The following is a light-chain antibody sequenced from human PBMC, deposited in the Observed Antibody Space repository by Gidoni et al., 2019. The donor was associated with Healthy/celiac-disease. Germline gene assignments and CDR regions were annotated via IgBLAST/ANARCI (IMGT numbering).Light chain of an antibody. V-gene: IGLV2-23*01. J-gene: IGLJ2*01. CDR2: EGS. Sequence: QSALTQPASVAGSPGQSITISCTGTSRDVGSYNLVSWYQQHPGKAPNLMIYEGSKRPSGVSNRFSGSKSGTTASLTISGLQAEDEADYYCCSYAGSSTLVFGGGTKLTVL. CDR3: CSYAGSSTLV. CDR1: SRDVGSYNL.